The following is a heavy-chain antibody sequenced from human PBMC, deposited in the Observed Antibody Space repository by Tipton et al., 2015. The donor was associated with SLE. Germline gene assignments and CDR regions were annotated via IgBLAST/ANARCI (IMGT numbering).Heavy chain of an antibody. Sequence: TLSLTCTVSGGSISSHYWRWIRQPPGKGLEWIGHISTSGSTNYNPSLKSRVTISVDKSKNQFSLKLSSVAAADKAVYYCAREGYSSVIYYYYYGMDVWGQGTTVTVSS. CDR2: ISTSGST. CDR1: GGSISSHY. J-gene: IGHJ6*02. CDR3: AREGYSSVIYYYYYGMDV. D-gene: IGHD6-25*01. V-gene: IGHV4-4*08.